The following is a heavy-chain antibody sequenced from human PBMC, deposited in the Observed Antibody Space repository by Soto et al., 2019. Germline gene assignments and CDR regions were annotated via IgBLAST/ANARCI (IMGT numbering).Heavy chain of an antibody. D-gene: IGHD6-19*01. CDR3: ARVAETGYTSGWYYFDY. J-gene: IGHJ4*02. Sequence: QVQLVQSGADVKKPGSSVKVSCEVSGGTFSNYAFTWVRQGPGQGLEWMGGIIPIFGTANYARQFKGRVAISAAKPTTTTYMEPSNLTSEDTAVYFCARVAETGYTSGWYYFDYWGQGSVVTVSS. V-gene: IGHV1-69*14. CDR2: IIPIFGTA. CDR1: GGTFSNYA.